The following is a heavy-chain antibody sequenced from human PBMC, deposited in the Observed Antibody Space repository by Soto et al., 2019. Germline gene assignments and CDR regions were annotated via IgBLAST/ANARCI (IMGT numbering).Heavy chain of an antibody. J-gene: IGHJ4*02. CDR1: GGSISSLY. D-gene: IGHD4-17*01. CDR3: ARVGATVTSQALGFDH. V-gene: IGHV4-59*11. CDR2: LYYTGST. Sequence: QVQLQESGPGLVRPSETLSLTCTVSGGSISSLYWSWVRQPPGKGLEWIGYLYYTGSTNYNASLKSQVTMSLDTSKNQFSLMLTSVTAADTAVYYCARVGATVTSQALGFDHWGQGILVTVSS.